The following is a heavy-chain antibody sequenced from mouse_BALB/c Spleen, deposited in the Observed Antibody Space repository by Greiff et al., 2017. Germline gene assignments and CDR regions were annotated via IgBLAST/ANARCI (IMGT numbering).Heavy chain of an antibody. CDR3: TAYGNSFAY. D-gene: IGHD2-1*01. CDR1: GFTFSSYW. CDR2: IRLKSDNYAT. J-gene: IGHJ3*01. Sequence: EVKVEESGGGLVQPGGSMKLSCVASGFTFSSYWMSWVRQSPEKGLEWVAEIRLKSDNYATHYAESVKGKFTISRDDSKSRLYLQMNSLRAEDTGIYYCTAYGNSFAYWGQGTLVTVSA. V-gene: IGHV6-3*01.